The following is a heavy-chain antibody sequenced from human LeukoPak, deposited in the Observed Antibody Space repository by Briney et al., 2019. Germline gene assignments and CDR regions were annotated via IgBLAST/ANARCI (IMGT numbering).Heavy chain of an antibody. CDR3: TRHLSGVTGYTYGRGIDY. J-gene: IGHJ4*02. V-gene: IGHV3-23*01. Sequence: GGSLRLSCAASGFNFGSYSMTWVRQAPGKGLEWVWVMCANRATTFYADSVKGRFTISRDNAKTSLSLQMNSLSPEDTAVYYCTRHLSGVTGYTYGRGIDYWGQGTLVTVSS. D-gene: IGHD5-18*01. CDR2: MCANRATT. CDR1: GFNFGSYS.